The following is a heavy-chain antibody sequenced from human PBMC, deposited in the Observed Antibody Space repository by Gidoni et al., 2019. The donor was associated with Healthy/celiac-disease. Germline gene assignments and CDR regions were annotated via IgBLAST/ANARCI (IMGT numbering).Heavy chain of an antibody. CDR3: AKSNGYQGAFDI. V-gene: IGHV3-9*01. D-gene: IGHD5-12*01. CDR2: ISWNSGTI. CDR1: GITFDDYA. Sequence: EVQLVESGGGLVKPGRSLRLSCAASGITFDDYAMHWVRQAPGKGLEWVSGISWNSGTIGYADSVRGRFTISRDNAKNSLDLQMNSLRAEDTALYYCAKSNGYQGAFDIWGQGTMVTVSS. J-gene: IGHJ3*02.